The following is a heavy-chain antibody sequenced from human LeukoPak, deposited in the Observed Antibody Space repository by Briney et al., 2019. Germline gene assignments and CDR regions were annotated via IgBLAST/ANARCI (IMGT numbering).Heavy chain of an antibody. CDR2: INHSGST. D-gene: IGHD2-2*01. CDR3: ARDFRCSSTSCYVVWWGDYYGMDV. Sequence: PSETLSLTCAVYGGSFSGYYWSWVRQPPGKGLEWIGEINHSGSTNYNPSLKSRVTISVDTSKNQFSLKLSSVTAADTAVYYCARDFRCSSTSCYVVWWGDYYGMDVWGQGTTVTVSS. CDR1: GGSFSGYY. V-gene: IGHV4-34*01. J-gene: IGHJ6*02.